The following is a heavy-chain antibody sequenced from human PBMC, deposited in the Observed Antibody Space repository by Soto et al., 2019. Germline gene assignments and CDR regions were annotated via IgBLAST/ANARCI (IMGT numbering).Heavy chain of an antibody. D-gene: IGHD5-18*01. J-gene: IGHJ4*02. V-gene: IGHV4-38-2*01. CDR2: IYHSGST. Sequence: ETLSLTCVVSGYSISSGYYCGWIRQPPGKGLEWIGNIYHSGSTYYNPSLKSRVTISVDTSKNQFSLKLLSVTAADTALYYCARAKADTTLVVNPTYYFDYWGRGTLVTVSS. CDR1: GYSISSGYY. CDR3: ARAKADTTLVVNPTYYFDY.